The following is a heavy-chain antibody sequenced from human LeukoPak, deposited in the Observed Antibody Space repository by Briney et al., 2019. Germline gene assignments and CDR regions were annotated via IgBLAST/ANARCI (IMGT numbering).Heavy chain of an antibody. V-gene: IGHV5-51*01. Sequence: GESLQIPCKGSGYSFTSYWIGWVRQMPGKGLEGMGIFYPGDSDTRYSPSFQGHVTISADKSISTAYLQWSSLKASDTAMYYCARLSYYYDSIIDYWGQGTLVTVSS. CDR2: FYPGDSDT. CDR3: ARLSYYYDSIIDY. D-gene: IGHD3-22*01. CDR1: GYSFTSYW. J-gene: IGHJ4*02.